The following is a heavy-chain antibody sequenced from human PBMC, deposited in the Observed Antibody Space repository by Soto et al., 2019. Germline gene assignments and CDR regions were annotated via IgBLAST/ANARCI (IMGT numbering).Heavy chain of an antibody. Sequence: QITLKESGPTLVKVTQTVTLTCTFSGFSLSSTGVGVGWIRQPPGKALEGLALINWNDDKRYNPSLKSRLSITKVTSKNQVVLTMTNMDPVDTATYYCARSGHNSGFFYYDYWGQGTLVTVSS. CDR1: GFSLSSTGVG. D-gene: IGHD3-22*01. V-gene: IGHV2-5*01. CDR3: ARSGHNSGFFYYDY. J-gene: IGHJ4*02. CDR2: INWNDDK.